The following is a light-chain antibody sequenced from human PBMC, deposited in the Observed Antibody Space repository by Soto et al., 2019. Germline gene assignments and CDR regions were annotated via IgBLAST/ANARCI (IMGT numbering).Light chain of an antibody. J-gene: IGLJ1*01. CDR1: TSNIGSNT. CDR2: SNN. CDR3: AAWDDGLNGYV. V-gene: IGLV1-44*01. Sequence: QSVRTQPPSASGTAGQRVTISCSGSTSNIGSNTVNWYQQLPGTAPKTLIYSNNQRPSGVPDRFSGSKSGTSGSLAISGLLSEDEADYYCAAWDDGLNGYVFGTGTKVTVL.